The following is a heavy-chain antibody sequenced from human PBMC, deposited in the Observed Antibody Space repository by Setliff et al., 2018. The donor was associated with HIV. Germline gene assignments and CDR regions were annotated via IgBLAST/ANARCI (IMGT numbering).Heavy chain of an antibody. CDR2: IYPGDSDT. Sequence: GESLKISCKASGYSFTTNWIGWVRQMPGKGLEWMGIIYPGDSDTRYSPSFQGQVTISADKSISTAYLQWSSLKASDTAMYYCASTEITSGAFDIWGQGTMVTVSS. J-gene: IGHJ3*02. D-gene: IGHD3-10*01. V-gene: IGHV5-51*01. CDR3: ASTEITSGAFDI. CDR1: GYSFTTNW.